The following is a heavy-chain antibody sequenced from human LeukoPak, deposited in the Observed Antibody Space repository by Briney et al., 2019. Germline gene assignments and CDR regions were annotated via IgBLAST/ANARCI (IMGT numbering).Heavy chain of an antibody. Sequence: GSLRLSCAASGFTFSSYSMNWVRQAPGKGLEWVSSISSSSSYIYYADSVKGRFTISRDNAKNSLYLQMNSLRAEDTAVYYCARGWYYYDSSGYGNDYWGQGTLVTVSS. CDR1: GFTFSSYS. V-gene: IGHV3-21*01. J-gene: IGHJ4*02. D-gene: IGHD3-22*01. CDR2: ISSSSSYI. CDR3: ARGWYYYDSSGYGNDY.